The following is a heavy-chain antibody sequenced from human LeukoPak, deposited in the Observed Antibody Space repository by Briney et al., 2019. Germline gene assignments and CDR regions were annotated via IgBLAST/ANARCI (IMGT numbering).Heavy chain of an antibody. CDR3: AKDMQLRFLEWLPGGIDY. CDR2: ISWDGGKI. V-gene: IGHV3-43*02. J-gene: IGHJ4*02. D-gene: IGHD3-3*01. Sequence: GGSLRLSCAASGFTFSSYGMHWVRQAPGKGLEWVSLISWDGGKIYYADSVKGRFIISRDNSKNSLYLEMNSLRTEDTAVYYCAKDMQLRFLEWLPGGIDYWGQGTLVTVSS. CDR1: GFTFSSYG.